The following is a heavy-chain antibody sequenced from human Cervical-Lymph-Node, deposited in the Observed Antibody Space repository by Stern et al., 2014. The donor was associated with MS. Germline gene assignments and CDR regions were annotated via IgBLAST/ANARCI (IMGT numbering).Heavy chain of an antibody. Sequence: QVTLRESGPTLVKPTQTLTLACSFSGFSMSSGGVGVGWIRPPPGKALEWLALLYWDDDQRYSPSLKTRLTITKDTSNNQVVLTMTNMDPVDTATYYCARTHCSGGSCYTAFDYWGQGTLVTVSS. CDR2: LYWDDDQ. CDR1: GFSMSSGGVG. CDR3: ARTHCSGGSCYTAFDY. D-gene: IGHD2-15*01. V-gene: IGHV2-5*02. J-gene: IGHJ4*02.